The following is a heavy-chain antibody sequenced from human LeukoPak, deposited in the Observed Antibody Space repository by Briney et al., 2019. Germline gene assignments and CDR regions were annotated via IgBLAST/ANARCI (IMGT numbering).Heavy chain of an antibody. CDR2: ISGSGGST. J-gene: IGHJ4*02. CDR1: GFTFSSYA. CDR3: AKVVSSWSYYFDS. Sequence: GGSLRLCCAASGFTFSSYAMSWVRQAPGKGLEWVSAISGSGGSTYYADSVKGRFTISRDNSKNTLYLQMNSLRAEDSAVYYCAKVVSSWSYYFDSWGQGTLVTVSS. V-gene: IGHV3-23*01. D-gene: IGHD6-13*01.